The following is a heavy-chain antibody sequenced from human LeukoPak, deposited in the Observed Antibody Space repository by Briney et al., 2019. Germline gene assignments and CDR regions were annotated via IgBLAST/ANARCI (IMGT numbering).Heavy chain of an antibody. CDR2: IIPIFGTA. J-gene: IGHJ6*02. Sequence: ASVKVSCKASGGTFSSYAISWVRQAPGQGLEWMGGIIPIFGTANYAQKFRGRVTITADESTSTAYMELSSLRSEDTAVYYCARDSSSSPYYYGMDVWGQGTTVTVSS. D-gene: IGHD6-6*01. CDR3: ARDSSSSPYYYGMDV. V-gene: IGHV1-69*01. CDR1: GGTFSSYA.